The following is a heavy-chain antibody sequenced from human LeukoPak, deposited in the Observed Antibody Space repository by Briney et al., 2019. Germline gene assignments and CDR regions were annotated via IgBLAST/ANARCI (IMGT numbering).Heavy chain of an antibody. D-gene: IGHD5-24*01. J-gene: IGHJ4*02. Sequence: SQTLSLACAISGDSVSSNSAAWNWLRQSPSRGLEWLGRTYYRPKWYTGYAVSVKSRITINPDTSKNQFSLQLNSVTPEDTAVYYCARGEDGYIDYWGQGTLVTVSS. CDR1: GDSVSSNSAA. V-gene: IGHV6-1*01. CDR3: ARGEDGYIDY. CDR2: TYYRPKWYT.